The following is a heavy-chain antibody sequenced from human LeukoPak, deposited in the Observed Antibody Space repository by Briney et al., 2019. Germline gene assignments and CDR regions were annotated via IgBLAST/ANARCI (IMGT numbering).Heavy chain of an antibody. J-gene: IGHJ3*02. V-gene: IGHV3-7*01. D-gene: IGHD3-10*01. CDR1: GFTFSSYW. CDR2: IKQDGSEK. CDR3: ARSVRGAYDI. Sequence: GRSLRLSCAASGFTFSSYWMSWVRQAPGKWLEWVADIKQDGSEKYYVDSVKGRFTISRDNAKNSLYLQMNSLRAEDTAVYYCARSVRGAYDIWGQGTMVTVSS.